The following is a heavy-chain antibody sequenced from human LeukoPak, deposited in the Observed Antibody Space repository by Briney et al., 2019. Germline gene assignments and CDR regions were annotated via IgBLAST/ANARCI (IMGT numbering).Heavy chain of an antibody. CDR2: MYYSGST. CDR3: ARWADYGDQGSYFGS. D-gene: IGHD4-17*01. CDR1: GGSISSSSYY. V-gene: IGHV4-39*01. J-gene: IGHJ4*02. Sequence: PSETLSLTCTVSGGSISSSSYYWGWIRQPPGKGLEWIGNMYYSGSTYYNLSLKTRVTISVDTSKNQFSLKLSSVTAADTAVYYCARWADYGDQGSYFGSWGQGTLVTVSS.